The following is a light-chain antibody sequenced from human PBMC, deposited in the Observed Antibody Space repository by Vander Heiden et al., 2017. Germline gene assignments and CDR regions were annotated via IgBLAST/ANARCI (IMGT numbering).Light chain of an antibody. J-gene: IGKJ1*01. CDR3: QQYNSYPRT. Sequence: DIQMTQSPSTLSASVGDRVTITCRASQSISSWLAWYQQKPGKAPKLLIYDASSLESGVPSRFSGSRSGTEFTLTISSLQPDDFATYYCQQYNSYPRTFGQGTKVXIK. CDR1: QSISSW. V-gene: IGKV1-5*01. CDR2: DAS.